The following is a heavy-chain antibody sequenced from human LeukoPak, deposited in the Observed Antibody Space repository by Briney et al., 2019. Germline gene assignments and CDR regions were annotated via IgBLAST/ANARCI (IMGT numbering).Heavy chain of an antibody. CDR2: ISNNGGYT. J-gene: IGHJ4*02. D-gene: IGHD2-15*01. Sequence: GGSLRLSCAASGFTFSSSTMSWVRQAPGQGLEWVSAISNNGGYTYYADSVQDRFTISRDNSKSTLCLQMNSLRAEDTAVYYCAKQLGSCSDGSCYFPYWGQGTLVTVSS. CDR3: AKQLGSCSDGSCYFPY. V-gene: IGHV3-23*01. CDR1: GFTFSSST.